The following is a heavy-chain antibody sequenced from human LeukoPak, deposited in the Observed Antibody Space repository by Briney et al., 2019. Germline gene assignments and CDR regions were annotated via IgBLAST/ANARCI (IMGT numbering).Heavy chain of an antibody. CDR2: IYYSGST. Sequence: SETLSLTCTVSGGSISSYYWSWIRQPPGKGLEWIGYIYYSGSTNYKSSLKSRVTISVDTSKNQFSLKLSSVTAADTAMYYCARVKRKYQVLKPLHETPSHYFDYWGQGTLVTVSS. CDR3: ARVKRKYQVLKPLHETPSHYFDY. CDR1: GGSISSYY. J-gene: IGHJ4*02. D-gene: IGHD2-2*01. V-gene: IGHV4-59*12.